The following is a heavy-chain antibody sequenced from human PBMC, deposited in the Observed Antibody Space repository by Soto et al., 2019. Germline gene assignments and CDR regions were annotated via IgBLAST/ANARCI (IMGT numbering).Heavy chain of an antibody. V-gene: IGHV4-34*01. D-gene: IGHD3-3*01. CDR2: INHSGST. CDR1: GGSFSGYY. CDR3: ARGLTIFGVVSD. J-gene: IGHJ4*02. Sequence: SDTLSLTCAGYGGSFSGYYWSWIRQPPGKGLEWIGEINHSGSTNYNPSLKSRVTISVDTSKNQFSLKLSSVTAADTAVYYCARGLTIFGVVSDWGQGTLVTVSS.